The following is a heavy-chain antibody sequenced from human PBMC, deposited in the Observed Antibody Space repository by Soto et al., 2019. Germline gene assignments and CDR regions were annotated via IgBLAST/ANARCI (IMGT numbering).Heavy chain of an antibody. Sequence: ASVKVSCKASGYTFTGYYMHWVRQAPGQGLEWMGWINPNSGGTNYAQNFQGWVTMTRDTSISTDYMELSRLRSDDAAVYYCARWSLHTAMVMKGMDVWGQGTTVTVS. CDR3: ARWSLHTAMVMKGMDV. J-gene: IGHJ6*02. D-gene: IGHD5-18*01. CDR1: GYTFTGYY. CDR2: INPNSGGT. V-gene: IGHV1-2*04.